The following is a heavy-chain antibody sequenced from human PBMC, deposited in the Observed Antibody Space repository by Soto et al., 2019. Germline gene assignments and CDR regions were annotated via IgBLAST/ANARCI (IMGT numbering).Heavy chain of an antibody. J-gene: IGHJ4*02. CDR2: INHSGTT. V-gene: IGHV4-34*01. CDR3: ARVARCGGISCYGFHSY. D-gene: IGHD2-21*01. CDR1: SGSLSDYY. Sequence: SETLSLTCAVYSGSLSDYYWTWIRQPPGKGLEWIGEINHSGTTNYNSSLKSRLTISVDTSKNQFSLKLSSVTAADMAMYFCARVARCGGISCYGFHSYWAQGPLVTVSS.